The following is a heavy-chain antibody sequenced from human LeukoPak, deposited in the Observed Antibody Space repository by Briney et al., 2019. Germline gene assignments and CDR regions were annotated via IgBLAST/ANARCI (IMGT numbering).Heavy chain of an antibody. V-gene: IGHV3-23*01. J-gene: IGHJ5*02. Sequence: GGSLRLSCAASGFTFSSYGMTWVRQAPGKGLEWVSAISGSGGSTYYADSVKGRFTISRDNSKNTLYLQMNSLRAEDTAVYYCAKDRGYCSGGSCYLGWFDPWGQGTLVTVSS. D-gene: IGHD2-15*01. CDR1: GFTFSSYG. CDR3: AKDRGYCSGGSCYLGWFDP. CDR2: ISGSGGST.